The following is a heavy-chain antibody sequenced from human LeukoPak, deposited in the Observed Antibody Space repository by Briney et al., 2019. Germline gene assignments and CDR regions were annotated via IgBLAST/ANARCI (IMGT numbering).Heavy chain of an antibody. J-gene: IGHJ4*02. CDR2: IYYSGST. D-gene: IGHD7-27*01. V-gene: IGHV4-31*03. CDR1: GGSISSGGSR. Sequence: PSETLSLTCNVSGGSISSGGSRWSWIRQHPGKGLEWIGYIYYSGSTYYNPSPESRLTMTVDTSKNQFSLHLTSVTAADTAVYYCARDWGTYFDYWGQGTLVTVSS. CDR3: ARDWGTYFDY.